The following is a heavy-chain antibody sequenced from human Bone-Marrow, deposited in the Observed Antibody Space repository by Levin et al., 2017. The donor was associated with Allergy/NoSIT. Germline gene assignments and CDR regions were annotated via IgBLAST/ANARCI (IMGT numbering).Heavy chain of an antibody. J-gene: IGHJ4*02. V-gene: IGHV3-21*01. CDR3: ARDCGVELLEVVYFDY. CDR2: ISSSSSYI. Sequence: GGSLRLSCAASGFTFSSYSMNWVRQAPGKGLEWVSSISSSSSYIYYADSVKGRFTISRDNAKNSLYLQMNSLRAEDTAVYYCARDCGVELLEVVYFDYWGQGTLVTVSS. D-gene: IGHD1-26*01. CDR1: GFTFSSYS.